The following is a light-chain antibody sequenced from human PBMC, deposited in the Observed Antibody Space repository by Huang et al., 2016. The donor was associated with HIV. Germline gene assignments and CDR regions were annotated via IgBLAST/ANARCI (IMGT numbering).Light chain of an antibody. CDR3: QQSYDSPRTS. Sequence: IQMAQSPPSLSASVGDRVTISCRASQNIFKFLNWYKQKPGKAPKVLIYGASSLHTEFPSRFSGSGSGTDFTLTISNVQPEDVGIYYCQQSYDSPRTSFGGGTRLDLK. J-gene: IGKJ4*01. V-gene: IGKV1-39*01. CDR1: QNIFKF. CDR2: GAS.